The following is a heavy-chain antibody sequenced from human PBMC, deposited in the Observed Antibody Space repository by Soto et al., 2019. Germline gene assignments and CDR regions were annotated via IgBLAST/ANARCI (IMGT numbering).Heavy chain of an antibody. CDR2: IDPSDSDS. Sequence: ESLTISFLGSGYSFTSYWISLVRQMPGKGLEWMGRIDPSDSDSNYSTSIQGHVTISADKSITTAYLQWNSLKASDTAMYYCARSFGASDYFDSWGQGTLVTVYS. CDR3: ARSFGASDYFDS. D-gene: IGHD3-10*01. V-gene: IGHV5-10-1*01. J-gene: IGHJ4*02. CDR1: GYSFTSYW.